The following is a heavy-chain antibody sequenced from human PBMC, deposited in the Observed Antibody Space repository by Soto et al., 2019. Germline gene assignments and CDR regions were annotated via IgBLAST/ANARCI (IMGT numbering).Heavy chain of an antibody. D-gene: IGHD5-18*01. Sequence: QVQLQESGPGLVKPSETLSLTCTVSGGSISSYYWSWIRQPPGKGLEWIGYIYYSGSTNYNPSLKRRVTISVDTSKNQFSLKLSSVTAADTAVYYCARVPRGYSYGSVFDPWGQGTLVTVSS. CDR1: GGSISSYY. CDR3: ARVPRGYSYGSVFDP. V-gene: IGHV4-59*01. CDR2: IYYSGST. J-gene: IGHJ5*02.